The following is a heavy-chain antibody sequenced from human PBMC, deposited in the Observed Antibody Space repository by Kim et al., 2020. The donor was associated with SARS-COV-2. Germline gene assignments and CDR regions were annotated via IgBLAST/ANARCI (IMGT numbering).Heavy chain of an antibody. CDR3: AREPLRYCSGGSCDRADY. J-gene: IGHJ4*02. V-gene: IGHV4-34*01. Sequence: KSRVTISVDTSKNQFSLKLSSVTAADTAVYYCAREPLRYCSGGSCDRADYWGQGTLVTVSS. D-gene: IGHD2-15*01.